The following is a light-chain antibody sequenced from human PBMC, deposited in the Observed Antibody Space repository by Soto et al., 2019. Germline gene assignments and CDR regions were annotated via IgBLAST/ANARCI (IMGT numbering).Light chain of an antibody. Sequence: DIQMTQSPSSLSASVGDRVTITCRASQGIRNELGWYQQKPGKAPKRLIYDASILQGGVPSRFIGSGSGTEFTLTISSLQPEDFATYSCLQHYSYPWTFGQGTKVEVK. J-gene: IGKJ1*01. V-gene: IGKV1-17*01. CDR2: DAS. CDR3: LQHYSYPWT. CDR1: QGIRNE.